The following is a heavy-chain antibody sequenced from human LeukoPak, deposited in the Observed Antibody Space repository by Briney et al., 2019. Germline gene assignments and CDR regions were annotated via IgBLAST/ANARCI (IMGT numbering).Heavy chain of an antibody. V-gene: IGHV2-26*01. J-gene: IGHJ3*02. CDR1: GFSLSNGRMG. CDR2: VFSNDEK. Sequence: SGPTLVNPTETLTLTCTVSGFSLSNGRMGVSWIRQPPGKALEWLAHVFSNDEKSYSTSLKSRLTISKDTSKSQVVLTMTNMDPVDTATYYCARIHEDIVVVPAARFAFDIWGQGTMVTVSS. CDR3: ARIHEDIVVVPAARFAFDI. D-gene: IGHD2-2*01.